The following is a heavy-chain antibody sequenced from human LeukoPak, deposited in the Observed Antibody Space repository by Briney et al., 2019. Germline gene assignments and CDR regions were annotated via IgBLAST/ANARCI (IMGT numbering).Heavy chain of an antibody. CDR1: GFTFSSYA. CDR3: AKDQEKYYYGSGSYHPSYYYYYGMDV. J-gene: IGHJ6*02. D-gene: IGHD3-10*01. CDR2: ISGSCRST. Sequence: GSERLSCAASGFTFSSYAMSWVRQAPGKGLEWVSAISGSCRSTYYADSVKGRFTISRDNSKNTLYLQMNSLRAEDTDVYYCAKDQEKYYYGSGSYHPSYYYYYGMDVWGQGTTVTVSS. V-gene: IGHV3-23*01.